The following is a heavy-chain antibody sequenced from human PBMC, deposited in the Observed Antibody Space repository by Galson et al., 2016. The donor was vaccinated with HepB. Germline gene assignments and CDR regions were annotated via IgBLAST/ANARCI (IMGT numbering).Heavy chain of an antibody. CDR3: ARDSVQFRGSDY. CDR1: GGSIRSEGYF. D-gene: IGHD3-10*01. CDR2: IYHTGTT. Sequence: TLSLTCTVSGGSIRSEGYFWSWIRQHPGKGLEWIGYIYHTGTTYYNPSLKGRVTISVDRSNNQFSLEVNSVTAADTAVYYCARDSVQFRGSDYWGRGTLVIVSS. V-gene: IGHV4-31*03. J-gene: IGHJ4*02.